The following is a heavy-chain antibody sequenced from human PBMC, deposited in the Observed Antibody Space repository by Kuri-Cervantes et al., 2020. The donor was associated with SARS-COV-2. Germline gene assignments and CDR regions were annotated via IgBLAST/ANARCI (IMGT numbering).Heavy chain of an antibody. V-gene: IGHV4-59*01. CDR1: GDSMTYDY. CDR2: IYYSGST. D-gene: IGHD5-18*01. CDR3: ARGGYSYSAYFDY. Sequence: SQTLSLTCAVSGDSMTYDYWSWIRQAPGKGLEWIGYIYYSGSTNYNPSLKSRVTISVDTSKNQFSLKLSSVTAADTAVYYCARGGYSYSAYFDYWGQGTLVTVSS. J-gene: IGHJ4*02.